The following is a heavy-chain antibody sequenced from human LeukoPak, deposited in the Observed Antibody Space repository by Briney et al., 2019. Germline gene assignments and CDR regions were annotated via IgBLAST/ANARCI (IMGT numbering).Heavy chain of an antibody. J-gene: IGHJ4*02. CDR2: INPSGGST. Sequence: ASVKVSCKASGYTFTSYYMHWVRQAPGQGLEWMGIINPSGGSTSYAQKFQGRVTMTRDTSTSTVYMELSSLRSEDTAVYYCARDGARFTPRKAMVISSFDYWGQGTLVTVSS. CDR3: ARDGARFTPRKAMVISSFDY. CDR1: GYTFTSYY. V-gene: IGHV1-46*01. D-gene: IGHD5-18*01.